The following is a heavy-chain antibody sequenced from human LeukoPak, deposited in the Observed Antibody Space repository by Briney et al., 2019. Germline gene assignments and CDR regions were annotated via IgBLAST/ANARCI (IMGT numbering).Heavy chain of an antibody. CDR2: IYYGGSTYYNSGGT. V-gene: IGHV4-31*03. J-gene: IGHJ3*02. D-gene: IGHD1-14*01. CDR3: ARDPRVYNWNHADAFDI. Sequence: SQTLSLTCTVSGGSISSGGYYWTWIRQHPGKGLEWIGYIYYGGSTYYNSGGTYYNPSLKSRVAISVDTSKNQFSLKLSSVTAADTAVYYCARDPRVYNWNHADAFDIWGQGTMVTVSS. CDR1: GGSISSGGYY.